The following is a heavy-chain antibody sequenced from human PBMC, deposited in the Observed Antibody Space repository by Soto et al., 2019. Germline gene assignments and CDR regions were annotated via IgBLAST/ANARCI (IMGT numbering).Heavy chain of an antibody. Sequence: QVQLVQSGAEVKKPGSSVKVSCKASGGTFSSYAISWVRQAPGQGLEWMGGIIPIFGTANYAQKFQGRVTITADESTSTAYMELSSLRSEDTAVYYCARAWDIVVVPATLPDYYYGMDVWGQGTTVTVSS. J-gene: IGHJ6*02. CDR2: IIPIFGTA. CDR3: ARAWDIVVVPATLPDYYYGMDV. CDR1: GGTFSSYA. V-gene: IGHV1-69*01. D-gene: IGHD2-2*01.